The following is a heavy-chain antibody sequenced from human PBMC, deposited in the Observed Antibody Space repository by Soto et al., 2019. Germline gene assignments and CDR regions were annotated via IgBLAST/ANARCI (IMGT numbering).Heavy chain of an antibody. Sequence: SVKVSCKASGGTFSSYAISWVRQAPGQGLEWMGGIIPIFGTANYAQKFQGRVTITADESTSTAYMELSSLRSEDTAVYYCARDQPNYDFWSGYSQGMDVWGQGTTVTVS. CDR3: ARDQPNYDFWSGYSQGMDV. J-gene: IGHJ6*02. CDR2: IIPIFGTA. CDR1: GGTFSSYA. D-gene: IGHD3-3*01. V-gene: IGHV1-69*13.